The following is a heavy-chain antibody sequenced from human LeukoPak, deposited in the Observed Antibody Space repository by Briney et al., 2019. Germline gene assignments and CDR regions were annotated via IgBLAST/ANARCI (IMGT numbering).Heavy chain of an antibody. J-gene: IGHJ4*02. Sequence: SETLSPTCTVSGGSISSYYWSWIRQPPGKGLEWIGYIYYSGSTNYNPSLKSRVTISVDTSKNQFSLKLSSVTAADTAVYYCARDNGYPTGFDYWGQGTLVTVSS. CDR3: ARDNGYPTGFDY. V-gene: IGHV4-59*01. CDR1: GGSISSYY. D-gene: IGHD5-24*01. CDR2: IYYSGST.